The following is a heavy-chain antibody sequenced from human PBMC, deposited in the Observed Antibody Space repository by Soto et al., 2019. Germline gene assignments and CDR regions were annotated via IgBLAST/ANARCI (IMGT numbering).Heavy chain of an antibody. CDR3: ARDTPLRGLSSEEELSGPERNN. Sequence: HPGGSLRLSCAASGFSFSNYAMTWVRQAPGKGLEWVSYITSSSSTIYYTDSVRGRFTISRDNAKNSLYLQMNSLRDEDTAVYYCARDTPLRGLSSEEELSGPERNNWGQGTLVTVSS. CDR1: GFSFSNYA. V-gene: IGHV3-48*02. CDR2: ITSSSSTI. J-gene: IGHJ4*02. D-gene: IGHD1-26*01.